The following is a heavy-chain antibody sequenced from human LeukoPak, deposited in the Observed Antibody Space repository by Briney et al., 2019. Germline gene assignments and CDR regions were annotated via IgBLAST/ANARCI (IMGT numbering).Heavy chain of an antibody. V-gene: IGHV1-69*02. CDR2: IIPILGIA. CDR1: GGTFSSYT. D-gene: IGHD2-21*01. Sequence: GSSVKLSFKASGGTFSSYTISWVRQAPGQGLEWMGRIIPILGIANYAQKFQGRVTITADKSTSTAYMELSSLRSEDTAVYYCARYLLRNEVAFDIWGQGTMVTVSS. CDR3: ARYLLRNEVAFDI. J-gene: IGHJ3*02.